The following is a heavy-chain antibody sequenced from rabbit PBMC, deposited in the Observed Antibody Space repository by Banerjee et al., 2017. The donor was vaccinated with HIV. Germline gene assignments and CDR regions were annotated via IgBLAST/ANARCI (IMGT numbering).Heavy chain of an antibody. J-gene: IGHJ3*01. CDR3: ARWEDVVSSLSL. V-gene: IGHV1S40*01. CDR2: IGTSSTGGS. Sequence: QSLEESGGDLVKPGASLTLTCTASGFSFSSGYWVYWVRQAPGKGLEWIAYIGTSSTGGSDYASWAKGRFTISKTSSTTVTLQMTSLTAADTATYFCARWEDVVSSLSLWGQGTLVTV. CDR1: GFSFSSGYW. D-gene: IGHD8-1*01.